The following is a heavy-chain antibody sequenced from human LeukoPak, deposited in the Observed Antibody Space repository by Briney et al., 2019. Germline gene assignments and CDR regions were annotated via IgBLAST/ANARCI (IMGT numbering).Heavy chain of an antibody. J-gene: IGHJ4*02. D-gene: IGHD4-11*01. V-gene: IGHV3-7*01. CDR3: TKGRSNHY. CDR1: GFTFSDFW. CDR2: INQGGSES. Sequence: PGGSLRLSCAASGFTFSDFWMGWVRQAPGKGLEWVANINQGGSESYYVDSVKGRFTISRDNAKKSLFPQMNSLRAEDTAVYYCTKGRSNHYWGQGTLVTVST.